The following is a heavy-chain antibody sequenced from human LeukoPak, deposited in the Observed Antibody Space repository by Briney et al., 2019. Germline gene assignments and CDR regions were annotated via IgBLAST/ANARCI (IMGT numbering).Heavy chain of an antibody. J-gene: IGHJ4*02. Sequence: ASVKVSCKASGYTFTGYYMHWVRQAPGQGLEWMGRINPGSGGTNYAQKFQGRVTMTRDTSISTAYMELSRLRSDDTAVYYCAREHPPSFSRQQLPLEVDYWGQGTLVTVSS. V-gene: IGHV1-2*06. CDR3: AREHPPSFSRQQLPLEVDY. CDR2: INPGSGGT. D-gene: IGHD6-13*01. CDR1: GYTFTGYY.